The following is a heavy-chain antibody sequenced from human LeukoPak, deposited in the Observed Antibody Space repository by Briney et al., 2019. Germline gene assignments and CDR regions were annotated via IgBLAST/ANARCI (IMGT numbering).Heavy chain of an antibody. J-gene: IGHJ3*02. V-gene: IGHV3-49*04. CDR3: ARDKGVTVAGTYAFDI. CDR1: GFTFGDYA. D-gene: IGHD6-19*01. Sequence: GGSLRLSCTGSGFTFGDYAMTWVRQAPGKGLEWVGFIRSKVYGGTTEYAASVKGRFIISRDDSKSIADLQMYSLKTEDTAVYYCARDKGVTVAGTYAFDIRGQGTLVTVSS. CDR2: IRSKVYGGTT.